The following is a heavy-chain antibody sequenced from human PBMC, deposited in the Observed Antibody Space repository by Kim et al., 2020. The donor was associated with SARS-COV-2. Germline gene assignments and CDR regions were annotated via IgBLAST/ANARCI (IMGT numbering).Heavy chain of an antibody. J-gene: IGHJ3*02. CDR3: ARGKRGGKTQADAFDI. D-gene: IGHD3-10*01. CDR1: GYSFTSYW. CDR2: IYPGDSDT. V-gene: IGHV5-51*01. Sequence: GESLKISCKGSGYSFTSYWIGWVRQMPGKGLEWMGIIYPGDSDTRYSPSFQGQVTISADKSISTAYLQWSSLKASDTAMYYCARGKRGGKTQADAFDIWGQGTMVTVSS.